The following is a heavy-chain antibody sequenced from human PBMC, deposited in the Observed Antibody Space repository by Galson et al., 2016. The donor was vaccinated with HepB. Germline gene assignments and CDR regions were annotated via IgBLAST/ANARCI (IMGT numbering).Heavy chain of an antibody. CDR1: GGSISISRYY. J-gene: IGHJ2*01. CDR3: ACISYPSH. Sequence: SETLSLTCTVSGGSISISRYYWGWIRQPPGKGLEWFGSVSYSGSSYYNPSLKSRVTISVDTSKNQFSLKLFSATAADTAVYYCACISYPSHWGRGTLVTVSS. D-gene: IGHD1-14*01. CDR2: VSYSGSS. V-gene: IGHV4-39*01.